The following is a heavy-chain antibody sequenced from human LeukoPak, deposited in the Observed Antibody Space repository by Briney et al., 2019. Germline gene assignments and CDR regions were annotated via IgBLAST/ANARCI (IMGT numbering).Heavy chain of an antibody. V-gene: IGHV3-30-3*01. CDR1: GFTFSIYA. CDR3: ARGSSAWYGPFDI. Sequence: PGGSLRLSCAASGFTFSIYAMHWVRQAPGKGLEWVAVISYDGNNKYYSDSVKGRFTISRDNSKNTLDLEMNSLRAEDTAVYYCARGSSAWYGPFDIWGQGTMVTVSS. J-gene: IGHJ3*02. CDR2: ISYDGNNK. D-gene: IGHD6-19*01.